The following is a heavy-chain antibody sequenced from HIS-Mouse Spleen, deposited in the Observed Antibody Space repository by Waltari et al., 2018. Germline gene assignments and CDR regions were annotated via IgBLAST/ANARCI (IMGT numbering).Heavy chain of an antibody. CDR1: GFTFSSYW. CDR3: AREPHYGGNSHFDY. Sequence: EVQLVESGGGLVQPGGSLRLSCAASGFTFSSYWMSWFRKAPGKELEWVANIKQDGSEKYYVDSVKGRFTISRDNAKNSLYLQMNSLRAEDTAVYYCAREPHYGGNSHFDYWGQGTLVTVSS. V-gene: IGHV3-7*01. D-gene: IGHD4-17*01. CDR2: IKQDGSEK. J-gene: IGHJ4*02.